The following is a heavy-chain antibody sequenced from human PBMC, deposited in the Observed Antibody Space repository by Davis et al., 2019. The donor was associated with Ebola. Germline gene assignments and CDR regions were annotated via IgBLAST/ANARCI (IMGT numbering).Heavy chain of an antibody. J-gene: IGHJ4*02. CDR1: GISISPYY. Sequence: PSETLSLTCTVSGISISPYYWSWIRQPAGKGLEWIGRVSTNGNTNYNPSLKSRVTISGDSSKNQFSLRLSSVTAADTAVYYYATLYGSGGSCYSYWGQGTLVTVSS. CDR2: VSTNGNT. V-gene: IGHV4-4*07. D-gene: IGHD2-15*01. CDR3: ATLYGSGGSCYSY.